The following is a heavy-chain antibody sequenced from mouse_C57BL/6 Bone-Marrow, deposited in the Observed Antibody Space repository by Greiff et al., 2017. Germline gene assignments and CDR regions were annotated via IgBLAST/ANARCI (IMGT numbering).Heavy chain of an antibody. D-gene: IGHD2-10*02. J-gene: IGHJ4*01. Sequence: SGAELVRPGASVTLSCKASGYTFTDYEMHWVKQTPVHGLEWIGAIDPETGGTAYNQKFKGKAILTADKSSSTAYMELRSLTSEDSAVYYGTREGYGIYAMDYWGQGTSVTVSS. CDR1: GYTFTDYE. V-gene: IGHV1-15*01. CDR2: IDPETGGT. CDR3: TREGYGIYAMDY.